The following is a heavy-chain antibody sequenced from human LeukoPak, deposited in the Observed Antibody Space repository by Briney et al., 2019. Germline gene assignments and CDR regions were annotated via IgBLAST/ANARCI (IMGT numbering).Heavy chain of an antibody. J-gene: IGHJ4*02. CDR3: ARLGWELLQGYHY. CDR2: IYYSGST. Sequence: SETLSLTCTVSGGSISSSSYYWGWIRQPPGKGLEWIGSIYYSGSTYYNPSLKSRVTISVDTSKNQFSLKLSSVTAADTAVYYCARLGWELLQGYHYWGQGTLITVSS. V-gene: IGHV4-39*01. CDR1: GGSISSSSYY. D-gene: IGHD1-26*01.